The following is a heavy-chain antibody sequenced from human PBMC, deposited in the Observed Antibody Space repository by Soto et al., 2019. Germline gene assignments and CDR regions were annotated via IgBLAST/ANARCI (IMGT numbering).Heavy chain of an antibody. D-gene: IGHD4-17*01. V-gene: IGHV4-30-4*01. J-gene: IGHJ4*02. CDR3: ARTNFMTTVGGADY. CDR2: IFYSGST. CDR1: GGSSNSGDYY. Sequence: QVQLQESGPGLVKPSQTLSLTCTVSGGSSNSGDYYWSWIRQPPGKGLEWIGYIFYSGSTYYNPSLKSRVTISVDTSNNQFSLKLSSVTAADTAVYYCARTNFMTTVGGADYWGQGTLLTVSS.